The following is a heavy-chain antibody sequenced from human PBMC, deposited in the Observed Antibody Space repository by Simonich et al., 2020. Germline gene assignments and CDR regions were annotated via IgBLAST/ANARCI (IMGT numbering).Heavy chain of an antibody. V-gene: IGHV3-33*01. CDR3: ASPLH. CDR2: IWYDGSNT. Sequence: QVQLVASGGGVVQPGRSLRLSCAGSGFTFSSYGMHWVRQAPGKGLEGVAVIWYDGSNTYYADSVKGRFTISRDNSKNTLYLQMNSLRAEDTAVYYCASPLHWCQGTLVTVSS. J-gene: IGHJ4*02. CDR1: GFTFSSYG.